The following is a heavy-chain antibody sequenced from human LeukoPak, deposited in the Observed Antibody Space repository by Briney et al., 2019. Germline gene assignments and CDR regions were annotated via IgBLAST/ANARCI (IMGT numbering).Heavy chain of an antibody. V-gene: IGHV3-30*18. CDR3: AKVRGGYSYGQAFDY. Sequence: GGSLRLSCAASGFTFSSYGMHWVRQAPGKGLEWVAVISYDGSNKYYADSVKGRFTISRDNSKNTLYLQMNSLRAEDTAVYYCAKVRGGYSYGQAFDYWGQGTLVTVSS. CDR1: GFTFSSYG. J-gene: IGHJ4*02. D-gene: IGHD5-18*01. CDR2: ISYDGSNK.